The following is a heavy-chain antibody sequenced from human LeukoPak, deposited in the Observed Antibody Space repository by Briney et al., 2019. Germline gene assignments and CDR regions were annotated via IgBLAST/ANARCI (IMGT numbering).Heavy chain of an antibody. D-gene: IGHD6-25*01. CDR1: GGSISSYY. CDR2: IYYSGST. Sequence: PSETLSLTCTVSGGSISSYYWSWIRQPPGKGLEWIGYIYYSGSTNYNPSLKSRVTISVDTSKNQFSLKLSSVTAADTAVYYCGAATAYYHYYGMDVWGQGTTVTVSS. V-gene: IGHV4-59*01. CDR3: GAATAYYHYYGMDV. J-gene: IGHJ6*02.